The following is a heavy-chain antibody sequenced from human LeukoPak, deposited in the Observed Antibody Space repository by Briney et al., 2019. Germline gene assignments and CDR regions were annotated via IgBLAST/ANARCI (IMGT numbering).Heavy chain of an antibody. CDR2: IHYSGNT. CDR3: ARRYSSSWYDDWAFDY. Sequence: PSGTLYLTCTVSAGSMSSNSYYWGWIRQPPGKGLEWIGRIHYSGNTYYNPSLKSRVTMSVDTSKNQFSLKMSSVTAADTAVYYCARRYSSSWYDDWAFDYWGQGTLVTVSS. CDR1: AGSMSSNSYY. J-gene: IGHJ4*02. V-gene: IGHV4-39*01. D-gene: IGHD6-13*01.